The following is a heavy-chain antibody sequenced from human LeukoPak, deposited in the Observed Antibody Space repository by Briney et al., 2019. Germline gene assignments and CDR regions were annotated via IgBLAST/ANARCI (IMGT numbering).Heavy chain of an antibody. Sequence: GGSLRLSCAASGFTFSSYDMHWLRQAPGKGREYVSAISSNGGSTYYANSVKGRFTISRDNSKNTLYLQMGSLRAEDMAVYYCARGPGTAATGTFDIWGQGTMVTASS. D-gene: IGHD6-13*01. CDR3: ARGPGTAATGTFDI. CDR2: ISSNGGST. J-gene: IGHJ3*02. CDR1: GFTFSSYD. V-gene: IGHV3-64*01.